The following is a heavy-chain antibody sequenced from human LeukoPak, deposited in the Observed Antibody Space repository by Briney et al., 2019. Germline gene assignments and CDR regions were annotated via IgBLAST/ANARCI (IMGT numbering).Heavy chain of an antibody. J-gene: IGHJ4*02. V-gene: IGHV1-8*01. CDR3: ARGHPNWGYDY. D-gene: IGHD7-27*01. Sequence: ASVKVSCKASGYTFTSYDFNWVRQATGQRREWMGWMSPNSGDTGYAQKFQDRVTMTRNTSISTAYMELSSPRSDDTAVYYCARGHPNWGYDYWGPGTLVTVSS. CDR2: MSPNSGDT. CDR1: GYTFTSYD.